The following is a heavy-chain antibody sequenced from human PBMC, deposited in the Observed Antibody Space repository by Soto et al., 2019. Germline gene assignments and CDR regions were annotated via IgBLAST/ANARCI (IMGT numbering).Heavy chain of an antibody. Sequence: QVQLVESGGGVVQPGRSLRLSCAASGFTFSSYGMHWVRQAPGKGLEWVAVISYDGSNKYYADSVKGRFTISRDNSKNTLYPQMNSLRAEDTAVYYCAKDPSLSSGSIHTTNWFDPWGQGTLVTVSS. V-gene: IGHV3-30*18. D-gene: IGHD3-10*01. CDR3: AKDPSLSSGSIHTTNWFDP. J-gene: IGHJ5*02. CDR2: ISYDGSNK. CDR1: GFTFSSYG.